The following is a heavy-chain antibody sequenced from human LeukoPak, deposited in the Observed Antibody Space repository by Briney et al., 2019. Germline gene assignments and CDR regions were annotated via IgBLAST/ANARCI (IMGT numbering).Heavy chain of an antibody. J-gene: IGHJ5*02. CDR2: IYYSGST. Sequence: PSETLSLTCTVSGGSISSSSYYWGWIRQPPGKGLEWIGSIYYSGSTYYNPSLKSRVTISVDTSKNQFSLKLSSVTAADTAVYYCARVGWYSSSYNWFDPWGQGTLVTVSS. V-gene: IGHV4-39*01. CDR1: GGSISSSSYY. D-gene: IGHD6-6*01. CDR3: ARVGWYSSSYNWFDP.